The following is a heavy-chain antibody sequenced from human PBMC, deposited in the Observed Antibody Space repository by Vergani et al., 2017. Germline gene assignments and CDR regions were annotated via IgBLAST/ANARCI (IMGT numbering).Heavy chain of an antibody. V-gene: IGHV3-30*02. D-gene: IGHD3-16*01. CDR3: AKHFRGWGIDY. CDR1: GFTLSNYD. Sequence: QVQLVESGGGVVQRGGSLRLSCATSGFTLSNYDMQWIRQWPGKGLEFVAFLQFEGRHQYYADSVKRRFTLSRDFSNTTLYLQMNSLRTDDTATYYCAKHFRGWGIDYWGQGTQVIVSS. CDR2: LQFEGRHQ. J-gene: IGHJ4*02.